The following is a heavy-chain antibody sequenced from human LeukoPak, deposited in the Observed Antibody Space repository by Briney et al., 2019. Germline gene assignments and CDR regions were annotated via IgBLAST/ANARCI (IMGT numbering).Heavy chain of an antibody. CDR1: GGSFSVYY. D-gene: IGHD2-2*01. Sequence: SASLSPTCPVDGGSFSVYYSRWIRHPPGEGLEWIGEINHRGSTNYNPSLKGRVTISVDTSKNQFSLKLSSVTAADTAVYDCARAAGTAAMRLSWFDPWGQGTLVTVSS. J-gene: IGHJ5*02. CDR3: ARAAGTAAMRLSWFDP. CDR2: INHRGST. V-gene: IGHV4-34*01.